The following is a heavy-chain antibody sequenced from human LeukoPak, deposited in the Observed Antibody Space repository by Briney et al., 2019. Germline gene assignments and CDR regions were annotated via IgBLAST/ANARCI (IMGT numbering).Heavy chain of an antibody. CDR3: ARGYYGDHFDY. J-gene: IGHJ4*02. V-gene: IGHV4-59*01. Sequence: PSETLSLTCTVSGGSISSYYWSWIRQPPGKGLEWTGYIYYSGSTNYNPSLKSRVTISVDTSKNQFSLKLSSVTAADTAVYYCARGYYGDHFDYWGQGTLVTVSS. CDR2: IYYSGST. D-gene: IGHD4-17*01. CDR1: GGSISSYY.